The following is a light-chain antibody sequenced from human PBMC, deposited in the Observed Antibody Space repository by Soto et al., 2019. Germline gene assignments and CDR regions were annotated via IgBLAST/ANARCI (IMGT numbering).Light chain of an antibody. J-gene: IGLJ3*02. CDR1: RSDVGNYNL. Sequence: QSALTQPASVSGSPGQSITISCAGTRSDVGNYNLVSWYQQYPGKAPKLMIYEVNKRPSGVSNRFSGSKSGNTASLTISGLQAEDEADYYCCSYAGSDTWAFGGGTKLTV. V-gene: IGLV2-23*02. CDR3: CSYAGSDTWA. CDR2: EVN.